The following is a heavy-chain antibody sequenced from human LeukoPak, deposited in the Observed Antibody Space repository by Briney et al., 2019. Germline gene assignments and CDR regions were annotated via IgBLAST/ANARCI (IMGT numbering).Heavy chain of an antibody. J-gene: IGHJ4*02. Sequence: SETLSLTCTVSGGTISSSSYYWNWIRQPPGKGLEWIGSIYYSGSTSYNPSLKSRVTISVDTSKHQFSLQLSSVTAADTAVYYCARESRSDYYNDFDYWGQGTPVTVSS. CDR3: ARESRSDYYNDFDY. V-gene: IGHV4-39*07. CDR2: IYYSGST. CDR1: GGTISSSSYY. D-gene: IGHD3-22*01.